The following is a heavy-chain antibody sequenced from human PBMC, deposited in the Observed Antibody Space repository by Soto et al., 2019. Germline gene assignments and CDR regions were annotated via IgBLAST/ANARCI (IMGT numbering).Heavy chain of an antibody. CDR1: GFTFSDSR. J-gene: IGHJ5*02. D-gene: IGHD4-4*01. CDR2: IKPDESEK. V-gene: IGHV3-7*01. CDR3: VRGGSNYAS. Sequence: PGGSLRLSCTASGFTFSDSRMTWVRQAPGKGLEWVARIKPDESEKKYADSVKGRFSISRDNAKNSMYLQMDSLRGEDTAVYYCVRGGSNYASWGQGTLVTVSS.